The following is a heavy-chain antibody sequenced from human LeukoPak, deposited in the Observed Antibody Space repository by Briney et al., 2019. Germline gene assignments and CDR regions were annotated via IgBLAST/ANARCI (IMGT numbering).Heavy chain of an antibody. D-gene: IGHD6-13*01. V-gene: IGHV1-46*01. CDR2: INPSGGST. CDR3: ASAIAAAGTWLDY. CDR1: GYAFTSYY. J-gene: IGHJ4*02. Sequence: ASVKVSFKASGYAFTSYYMHWVRQAPGQGLEWMGIINPSGGSTSYAQKFQGRLTMTRDTSTSTVYMELSSLRSEDTAVYYCASAIAAAGTWLDYWGQGTLVTVSS.